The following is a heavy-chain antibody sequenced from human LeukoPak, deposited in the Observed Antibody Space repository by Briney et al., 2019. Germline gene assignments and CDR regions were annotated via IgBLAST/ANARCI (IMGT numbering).Heavy chain of an antibody. CDR3: ASSKTNGDSSGWYAWFDP. J-gene: IGHJ5*02. V-gene: IGHV4-59*01. CDR2: IYYSGYT. Sequence: PGGSLRLSCAVSGFTFNSYAMSWIRQPPGKGLEWIGYIYYSGYTNYNPSLKSRVTISVDTSKNQFSLKLSSVTAADTAVYYCASSKTNGDSSGWYAWFDPWGQGTLVTVSS. CDR1: GFTFNSYA. D-gene: IGHD6-19*01.